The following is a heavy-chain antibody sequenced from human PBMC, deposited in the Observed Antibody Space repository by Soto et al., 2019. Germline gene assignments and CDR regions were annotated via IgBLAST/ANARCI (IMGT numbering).Heavy chain of an antibody. J-gene: IGHJ3*02. Sequence: ASVKVSCKVSGYTLTELSMHWVRQAPGKGLEWMGGFDPEDGETIYAQKFQGRVTMTEDTSTDTAYMELSSLRSEDTAVYYCATVIMVRGVIISYAFDIWGQGTMVTVSS. CDR1: GYTLTELS. V-gene: IGHV1-24*01. CDR3: ATVIMVRGVIISYAFDI. D-gene: IGHD3-10*01. CDR2: FDPEDGET.